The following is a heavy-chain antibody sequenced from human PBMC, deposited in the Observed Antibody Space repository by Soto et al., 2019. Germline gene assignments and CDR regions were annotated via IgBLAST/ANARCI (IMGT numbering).Heavy chain of an antibody. D-gene: IGHD3-22*01. J-gene: IGHJ4*02. V-gene: IGHV1-24*01. CDR1: GYTLTELS. Sequence: ASVKVSCKVSGYTLTELSMHWVRQAPGKGLEWMGGFDPEDGETIYAQKFQGRVTMTEDTSTDTAYMELSSLRSEDTAVYYCATSANYYDSSGYSYYFDYWGQGTLVSVSS. CDR2: FDPEDGET. CDR3: ATSANYYDSSGYSYYFDY.